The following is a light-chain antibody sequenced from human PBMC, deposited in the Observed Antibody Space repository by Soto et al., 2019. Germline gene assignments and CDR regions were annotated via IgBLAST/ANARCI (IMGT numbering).Light chain of an antibody. V-gene: IGLV3-21*02. CDR2: DDD. CDR1: SYN. CDR3: DIWDRVSDHYV. Sequence: SYNVQWYQQKPGQAPGLGVDDDDVRPSGIPERLSGSNSGNTATLTISSVEAGDEADYYCDIWDRVSDHYVFG. J-gene: IGLJ1*01.